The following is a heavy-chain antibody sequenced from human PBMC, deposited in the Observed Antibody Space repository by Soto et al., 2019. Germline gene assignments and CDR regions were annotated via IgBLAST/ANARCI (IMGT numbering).Heavy chain of an antibody. J-gene: IGHJ4*02. Sequence: EVQLVESGGGLVQPRGSPRLSCAASGFSFSTYWMNWVRQAPGKGLEWVAIIKKDGSEKLYVDSVKGRFTISRDNARNSLYLEMNSLRAEDTAVYYCVAGSGWLPDFWCQGTLVTVSS. CDR3: VAGSGWLPDF. D-gene: IGHD6-19*01. CDR1: GFSFSTYW. CDR2: IKKDGSEK. V-gene: IGHV3-7*01.